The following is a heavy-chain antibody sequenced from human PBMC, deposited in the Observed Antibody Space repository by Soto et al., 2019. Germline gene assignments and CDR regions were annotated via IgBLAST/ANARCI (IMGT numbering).Heavy chain of an antibody. J-gene: IGHJ4*02. CDR3: ASQLERPLYFDY. V-gene: IGHV1-69*06. CDR1: GGTFSSYA. Sequence: SVKVSCKASGGTFSSYAISWVRQAPGQGLEWMGGIIPIFGTANYAQKFQGRVTITADKSTSTAYMELSSLRSEDTAVYYCASQLERPLYFDYWGQGTLVTVSS. CDR2: IIPIFGTA. D-gene: IGHD1-1*01.